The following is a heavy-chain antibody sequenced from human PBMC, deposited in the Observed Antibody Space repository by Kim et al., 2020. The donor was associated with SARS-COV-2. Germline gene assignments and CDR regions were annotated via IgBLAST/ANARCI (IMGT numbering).Heavy chain of an antibody. Sequence: YADSVKGRFTISRDNSKKILYLQMNSLRDEDTACYYCARDSTRNQWGSCDYWGQGTLVTVSS. J-gene: IGHJ4*02. V-gene: IGHV3-30*01. CDR3: ARDSTRNQWGSCDY. D-gene: IGHD1-26*01.